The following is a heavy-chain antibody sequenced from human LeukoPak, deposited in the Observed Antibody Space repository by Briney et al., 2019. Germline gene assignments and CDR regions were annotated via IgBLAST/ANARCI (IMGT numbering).Heavy chain of an antibody. J-gene: IGHJ6*04. V-gene: IGHV3-48*03. Sequence: QSGGSLRLSCAASGFIFTNYEMNWVRQAPGKGLEWVSYISSSGSTIYYADSVKGRFTISRDDAKNSLYLQMNSLRVEGTAVYYCARERVYDYYYYDMDVWGKGTTVTVSS. D-gene: IGHD6-13*01. CDR3: ARERVYDYYYYDMDV. CDR2: ISSSGSTI. CDR1: GFIFTNYE.